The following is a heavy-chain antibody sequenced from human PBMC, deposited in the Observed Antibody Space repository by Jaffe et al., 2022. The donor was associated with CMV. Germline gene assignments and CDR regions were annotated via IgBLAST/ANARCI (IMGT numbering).Heavy chain of an antibody. D-gene: IGHD2-2*01. Sequence: QVQLVQSGAEVKKPGSSVKVSCKASGGTFSSYAISWVRQAPGQGLEWMGRIIPILGIANYAQKFQGRVTITADKSTSTAYMELSSLRSEDTAVYYCARGPYCSSTSCYRAGENYYYYYMDVWGKGTTVTVSS. CDR2: IIPILGIA. V-gene: IGHV1-69*09. J-gene: IGHJ6*03. CDR1: GGTFSSYA. CDR3: ARGPYCSSTSCYRAGENYYYYYMDV.